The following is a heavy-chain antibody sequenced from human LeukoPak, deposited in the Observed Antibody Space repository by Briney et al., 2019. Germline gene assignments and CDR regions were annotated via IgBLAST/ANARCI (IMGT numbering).Heavy chain of an antibody. CDR1: NYSITSGYF. V-gene: IGHV4-38-2*02. Sequence: PSETLSLTCAVSNYSITSGYFWGWIRQPPGKGLEWIASIYRSGTTYYNPSLRNRVTLFVDTSKNQFSLKLTSLTAADTAVYYCARDGVFHDSDGYSFDYWGQGTLVTVSS. J-gene: IGHJ4*02. CDR2: IYRSGTT. CDR3: ARDGVFHDSDGYSFDY. D-gene: IGHD3-22*01.